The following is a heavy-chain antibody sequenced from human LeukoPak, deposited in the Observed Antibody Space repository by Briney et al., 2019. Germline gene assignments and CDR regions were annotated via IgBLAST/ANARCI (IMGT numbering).Heavy chain of an antibody. CDR2: INPNSGGT. CDR1: GYIFTGYY. CDR3: ARERMATTSD. J-gene: IGHJ1*01. D-gene: IGHD5-24*01. V-gene: IGHV1-2*06. Sequence: GASVKDSCKASGYIFTGYYMHWVRQAPGQGLEWMGRINPNSGGTNYAQKFQGRVTMTRDTSISTAYMELSRLRSDDTAVYYCARERMATTSDWGQGTLVTVSS.